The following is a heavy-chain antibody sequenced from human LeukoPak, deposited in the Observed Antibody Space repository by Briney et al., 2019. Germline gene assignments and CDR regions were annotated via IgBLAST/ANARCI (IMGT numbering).Heavy chain of an antibody. Sequence: GGSLRLSCVASGFTFSSFWMNWVRQAPGKGLEWVGRIKSKSGGGTIDYAAPVKGRFIISRDDSKNTLYLQMDNLKTEDTAVYYCTTKQLWGQGTLVTVSS. CDR2: IKSKSGGGTI. D-gene: IGHD1-1*01. V-gene: IGHV3-15*05. CDR1: GFTFSSFW. CDR3: TTKQL. J-gene: IGHJ4*02.